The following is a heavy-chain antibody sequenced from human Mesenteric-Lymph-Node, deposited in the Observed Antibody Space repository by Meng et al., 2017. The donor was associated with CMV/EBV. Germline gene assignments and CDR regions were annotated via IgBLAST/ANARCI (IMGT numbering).Heavy chain of an antibody. CDR2: IYVSVII. D-gene: IGHD3-22*01. CDR1: SRSIGGCGSY. CDR3: AYRTSGYRYYFDY. Sequence: VSSRSIGGCGSYWSNSRQNPGRQLQGIGEIYVSVIINYNPSIKSRVIISVHTSKSKFSLKLTSLTAADTAMYYCAYRTSGYRYYFDYWGQGSLVTVSS. V-gene: IGHV4-31*02. J-gene: IGHJ4*02.